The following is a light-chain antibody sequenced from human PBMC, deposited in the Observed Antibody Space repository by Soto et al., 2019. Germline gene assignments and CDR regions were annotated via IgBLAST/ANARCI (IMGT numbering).Light chain of an antibody. CDR3: QQYYSYPLT. CDR2: DAS. J-gene: IGKJ1*01. Sequence: EIVLTQSPATLSLSPGQRATLSCRASQSVSTYFAWYQQKPGQAPRLLIYDASYRATGIPARFSGSGSGTDFTLTISCLQSEDFATYYCQQYYSYPLTCGQGTKVEIK. CDR1: QSVSTY. V-gene: IGKV3-11*01.